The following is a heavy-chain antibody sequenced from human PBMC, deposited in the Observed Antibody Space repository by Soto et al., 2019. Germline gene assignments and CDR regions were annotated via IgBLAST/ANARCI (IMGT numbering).Heavy chain of an antibody. D-gene: IGHD3-22*01. CDR1: GYTFTVYY. J-gene: IGHJ5*02. Sequence: ASVKVSCKASGYTFTVYYMHCVLQSPLQGLEWMGWINPNSGGTNYAQKFQGRVTMTRDTSISTAYMELSRLRSDDTAVYYCARDLGDYYDSSGYWFDPWGQGTLVTVSS. CDR3: ARDLGDYYDSSGYWFDP. V-gene: IGHV1-2*02. CDR2: INPNSGGT.